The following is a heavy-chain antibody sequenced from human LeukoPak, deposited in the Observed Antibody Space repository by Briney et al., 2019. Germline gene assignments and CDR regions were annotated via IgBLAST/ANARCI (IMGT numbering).Heavy chain of an antibody. J-gene: IGHJ5*02. CDR2: ISGSGGTT. V-gene: IGHV3-23*01. CDR3: AKSRGGSFPGGFDP. Sequence: GGSLRLSCAASGFSFHNFVVSWVRQAPGEGLEWVSSISGSGGTTYYADSVKGRFTIYRDNSKNTVSLQMNSLRVEDTAIYYCAKSRGGSFPGGFDPWGHGTLVTISS. CDR1: GFSFHNFV. D-gene: IGHD2-15*01.